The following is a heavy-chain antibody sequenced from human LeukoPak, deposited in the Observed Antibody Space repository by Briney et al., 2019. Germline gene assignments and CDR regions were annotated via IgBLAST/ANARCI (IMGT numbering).Heavy chain of an antibody. CDR1: GGSISSSSYY. V-gene: IGHV4-39*07. J-gene: IGHJ4*02. CDR2: IYYSGST. CDR3: ARARYDSSGYLPLGFDY. D-gene: IGHD3-22*01. Sequence: SETLSLTCTVSGGSISSSSYYWGWIRQPPGKGLEWIGSIYYSGSTYYNPSLKSRVTISVDTSKNQFSLKLSSVTAADTAVYYCARARYDSSGYLPLGFDYWGQGTLVTVSS.